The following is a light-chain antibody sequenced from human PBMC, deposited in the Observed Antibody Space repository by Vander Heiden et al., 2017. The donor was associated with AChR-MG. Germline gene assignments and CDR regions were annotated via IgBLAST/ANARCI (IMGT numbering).Light chain of an antibody. Sequence: DIVLTQSPATLSLSPGERATLSCRASQSVYTYLAWYQQKPGQAPRLLIYDASNRATDIKARFSGSGYGTDFTLTISSREPEDFAVYYCQQRNNGPPTYTFGQGTKLEIK. J-gene: IGKJ2*01. V-gene: IGKV3-11*01. CDR2: DAS. CDR1: QSVYTY. CDR3: QQRNNGPPTYT.